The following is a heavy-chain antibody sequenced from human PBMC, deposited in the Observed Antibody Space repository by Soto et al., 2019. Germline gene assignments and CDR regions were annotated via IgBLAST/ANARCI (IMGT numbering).Heavy chain of an antibody. CDR1: GGSISRYY. CDR2: IYYSRST. J-gene: IGHJ3*02. Sequence: SDTLSLTCTVSGGSISRYYWSWIRQPPRKGLDWIGYIYYSRSTNYNPSHKSRVTISVDTSKNQFSLKLSSVTAADTAVYYCARDAGRMGRDAFDNWGQGTMVTVSS. CDR3: ARDAGRMGRDAFDN. D-gene: IGHD3-10*01. V-gene: IGHV4-59*01.